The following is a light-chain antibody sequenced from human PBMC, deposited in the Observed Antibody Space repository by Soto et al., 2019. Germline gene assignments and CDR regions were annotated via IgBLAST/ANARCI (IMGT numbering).Light chain of an antibody. J-gene: IGLJ1*01. CDR2: EVI. Sequence: QSVLTQPPSASGSPGQSVTISCTGTSSDVGGYKYVSWYQQHPGKAPKLMIYEVIKRPSGVPDRFSGSKSGNTASLTVSGLQAEDEADYYCSSYAGTNNYVFGTGTKVTV. V-gene: IGLV2-8*01. CDR1: SSDVGGYKY. CDR3: SSYAGTNNYV.